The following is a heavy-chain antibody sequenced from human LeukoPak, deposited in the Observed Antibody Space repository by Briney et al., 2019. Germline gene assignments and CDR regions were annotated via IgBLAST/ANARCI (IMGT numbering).Heavy chain of an antibody. V-gene: IGHV4-34*01. CDR1: GGSFSGDY. Sequence: PSETLSLTCAVYGGSFSGDYWSWIRQPPGKGLEWIGEINHSGSTNYNPSLKSRVTISVDTSKNQFSLKLSSVTAADTAVYYCARGLYYDYVWGSYRYNSKPNWFDPWGQGTLVTVSS. J-gene: IGHJ5*02. CDR2: INHSGST. D-gene: IGHD3-16*02. CDR3: ARGLYYDYVWGSYRYNSKPNWFDP.